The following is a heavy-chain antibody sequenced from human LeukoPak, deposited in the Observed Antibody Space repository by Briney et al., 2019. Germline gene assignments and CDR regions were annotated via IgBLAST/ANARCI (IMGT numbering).Heavy chain of an antibody. CDR2: IGSGGDT. J-gene: IGHJ4*02. CDR3: ARVDLRAAYFDY. D-gene: IGHD2-15*01. Sequence: GGSLRLSCAGSGFSFSTYDMLWVRQAPGKGLEWVSAIGSGGDTYYAGSVKGRFTISRESANNSFYLQMNSLNAGDTAVYYCARVDLRAAYFDYWGQGTLVTVSS. CDR1: GFSFSTYD. V-gene: IGHV3-13*01.